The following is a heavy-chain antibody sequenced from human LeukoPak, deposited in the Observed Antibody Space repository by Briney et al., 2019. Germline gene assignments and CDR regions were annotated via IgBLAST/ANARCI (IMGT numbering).Heavy chain of an antibody. CDR3: APSSWYGGGYFDY. Sequence: PGGSLRLSCAASGFTFSSYGIHWVRQAPGKGLEWVAVISHDGSKKYYADSVKGRFTISRDNSKNMLYLQMNSLRADDTSVYYCAPSSWYGGGYFDYWGQGTLVTVSS. V-gene: IGHV3-30*03. D-gene: IGHD6-13*01. CDR1: GFTFSSYG. J-gene: IGHJ4*02. CDR2: ISHDGSKK.